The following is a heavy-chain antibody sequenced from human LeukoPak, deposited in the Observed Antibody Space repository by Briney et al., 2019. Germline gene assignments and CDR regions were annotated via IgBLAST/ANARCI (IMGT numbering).Heavy chain of an antibody. D-gene: IGHD2-15*01. CDR2: INHSGST. V-gene: IGHV4-34*01. CDR3: ARAAGVYCSGGSCYSSWFDP. J-gene: IGHJ5*02. CDR1: GGSFSGYY. Sequence: SETLSLTCAVYGGSFSGYYWSWIRQPPGKGLEWIGEINHSGSTNYNPSLKSRVTISVDTSKNQFSLKLSSVTAADTAVYYCARAAGVYCSGGSCYSSWFDPWGQGTLVTVSS.